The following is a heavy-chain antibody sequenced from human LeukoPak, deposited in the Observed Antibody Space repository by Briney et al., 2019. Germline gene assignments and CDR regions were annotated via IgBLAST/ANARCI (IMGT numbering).Heavy chain of an antibody. V-gene: IGHV3-21*01. CDR3: ARSVTMIVDWFDP. CDR1: GFTFTSYS. CDR2: ISSLSTYI. Sequence: NPGGSLRLSCAASGFTFTSYSMNWVRQAPGKGLEWVSSISSLSTYIYYADSVKGRFTISRDNAQNSLFLQMNSLSAEDTAVYYCARSVTMIVDWFDPWGQGTLVTVSS. J-gene: IGHJ5*02. D-gene: IGHD3-22*01.